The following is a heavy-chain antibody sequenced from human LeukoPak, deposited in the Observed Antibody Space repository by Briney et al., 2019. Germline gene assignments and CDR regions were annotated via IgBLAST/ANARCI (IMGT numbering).Heavy chain of an antibody. Sequence: GGSLRLSCAASGFTFSSYAMSWVRQAPGKGLERVSAISGSGGSTYYADSVKGRFTISRDNSKNTLYLQMNSLRAEDTAVYYCAKDPSRPSSSDAFDIWGQGTMVTVSS. D-gene: IGHD6-6*01. J-gene: IGHJ3*02. CDR1: GFTFSSYA. CDR3: AKDPSRPSSSDAFDI. CDR2: ISGSGGST. V-gene: IGHV3-23*01.